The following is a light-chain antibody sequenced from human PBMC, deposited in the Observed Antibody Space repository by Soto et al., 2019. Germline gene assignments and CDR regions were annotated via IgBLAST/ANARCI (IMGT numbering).Light chain of an antibody. Sequence: EIVLTQSPATLSLSPGERATLSCRASQSVSSYLAWYQQKPGQAPRLLIYDASNRATGIPARFSGSGSGTAFAHTISSLEPEDFAVYYCQQRSNWPPLTFGGGTKVEIK. J-gene: IGKJ4*01. CDR2: DAS. V-gene: IGKV3-11*01. CDR3: QQRSNWPPLT. CDR1: QSVSSY.